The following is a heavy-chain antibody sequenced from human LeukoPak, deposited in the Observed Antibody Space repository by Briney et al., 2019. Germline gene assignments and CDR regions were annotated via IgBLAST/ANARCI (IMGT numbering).Heavy chain of an antibody. Sequence: SETLSLTCAVYGGSFSGYYWSWIRQPPGKGLEWIGEINHSGSTNYNPSLKSRVTISVDTSKNQFSLKLSSVTAADTAVYYCARVRYSSSSLYYYYYYMDVCGKGTTVTVSS. D-gene: IGHD6-6*01. J-gene: IGHJ6*03. CDR1: GGSFSGYY. CDR2: INHSGST. CDR3: ARVRYSSSSLYYYYYYMDV. V-gene: IGHV4-34*01.